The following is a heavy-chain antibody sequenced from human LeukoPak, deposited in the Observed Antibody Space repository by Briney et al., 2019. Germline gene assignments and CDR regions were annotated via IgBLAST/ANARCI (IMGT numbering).Heavy chain of an antibody. V-gene: IGHV4-59*08. CDR2: IYVTGT. CDR3: ARHIGGGIEDMDV. J-gene: IGHJ6*03. D-gene: IGHD3-16*02. Sequence: SETLSLTCTVSGVSIGTYYWSWVRQSPGTGLEWIGYIYVTGTRYNPYLQSRVTISVDRSRNQFFLKMTSVTAAGTAVYYCARHIGGGIEDMDVWGRGTKVTVSS. CDR1: GVSIGTYY.